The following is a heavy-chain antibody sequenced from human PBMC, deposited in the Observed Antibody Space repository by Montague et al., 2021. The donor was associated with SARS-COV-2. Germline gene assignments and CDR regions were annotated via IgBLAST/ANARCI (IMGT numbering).Heavy chain of an antibody. Sequence: PALVKPTQTLTLTCTFSGFSLSTSGVCVSWIRQPPGKALEWLALIAWDDDKYYSASLKTRLTISKGPSTNQVVLTMTNMDPVDTGTYYCARMGSGVDGIMSTYNVNIWGQGTQVTVSS. V-gene: IGHV2-70*13. D-gene: IGHD3-10*02. CDR2: IAWDDDK. CDR3: ARMGSGVDGIMSTYNVNI. J-gene: IGHJ4*02. CDR1: GFSLSTSGVC.